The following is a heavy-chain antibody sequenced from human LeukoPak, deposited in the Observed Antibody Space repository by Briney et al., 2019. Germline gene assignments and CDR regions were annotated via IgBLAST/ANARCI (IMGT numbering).Heavy chain of an antibody. D-gene: IGHD6-13*01. CDR1: GYTFTGYY. CDR2: INPNSGGT. V-gene: IGHV1-2*02. Sequence: GASVKVSCKASGYTFTGYYMHWVRQAPGQGLEWMGWINPNSGGTNYAQKFQGRVTMTRDTSISTAYMELSRLRSDDTAVYYCARDGRGSSWYRPYYYMDVWGKGTTVTVSS. J-gene: IGHJ6*03. CDR3: ARDGRGSSWYRPYYYMDV.